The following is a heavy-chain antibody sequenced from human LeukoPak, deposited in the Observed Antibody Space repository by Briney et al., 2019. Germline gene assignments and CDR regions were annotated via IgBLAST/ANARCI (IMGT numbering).Heavy chain of an antibody. D-gene: IGHD3-10*01. CDR3: ARDSVGHYYGSGSDYYFDY. CDR2: INPNSGGT. CDR1: GYTFTGYY. V-gene: IGHV1-2*04. J-gene: IGHJ4*02. Sequence: ASVKVSCKASGYTFTGYYMHWVRQAPGQGLEWVGWINPNSGGTNYAQKFQGWVTMTRDTSISTAYMELSRLRSDDTAVYYCARDSVGHYYGSGSDYYFDYWGQGTLVTVSS.